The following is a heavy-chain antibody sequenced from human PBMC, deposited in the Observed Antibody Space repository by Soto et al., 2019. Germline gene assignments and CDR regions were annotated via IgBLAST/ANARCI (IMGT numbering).Heavy chain of an antibody. Sequence: PGESLKISCKGSGYSFTSYWISWVRQMPGKGLEWMGRIDPSDSYTNYSPSFQGHVTISADKSISTAYLQWSSLKASDTAMYYCARPHCSSTSCYSYGMDVWGQGTTVTSP. CDR3: ARPHCSSTSCYSYGMDV. CDR1: GYSFTSYW. CDR2: IDPSDSYT. V-gene: IGHV5-10-1*01. D-gene: IGHD2-2*02. J-gene: IGHJ6*02.